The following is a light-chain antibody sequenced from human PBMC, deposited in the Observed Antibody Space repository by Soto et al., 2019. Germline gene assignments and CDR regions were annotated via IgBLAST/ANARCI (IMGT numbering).Light chain of an antibody. CDR3: HQYNNWPQT. CDR2: GAS. J-gene: IGKJ2*01. Sequence: EIVMTQSPATLSVSQGERATLSCRASQSVSSNLAWYQQKPGQAPRLLIYGASTRATGIPARFSGSGSGTEFTLTISSLQSEDFAVYACHQYNNWPQTFGQGTKLEIK. V-gene: IGKV3-15*01. CDR1: QSVSSN.